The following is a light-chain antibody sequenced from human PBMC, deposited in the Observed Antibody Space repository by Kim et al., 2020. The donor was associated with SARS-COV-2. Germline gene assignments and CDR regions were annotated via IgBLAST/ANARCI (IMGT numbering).Light chain of an antibody. CDR3: QRYNSAPLT. V-gene: IGKV1-27*01. CDR1: QGIANY. Sequence: ASVGDRVTITCRASQGIANYLAWYQQKPGKVPKHLMYATSTLQSGVPSRFSGSGFGTDFTLTISSLQPEDVATYYCQRYNSAPLTFGGGTKVDIK. J-gene: IGKJ4*01. CDR2: ATS.